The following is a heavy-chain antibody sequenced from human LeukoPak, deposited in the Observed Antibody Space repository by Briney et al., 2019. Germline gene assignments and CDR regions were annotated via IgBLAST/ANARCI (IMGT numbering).Heavy chain of an antibody. D-gene: IGHD3-16*01. Sequence: PGGSLRLPCAASGFIFRDYVMNWAGQAPGKGLEWVAVTSFDESTKHYADSVQGRFTISRDNSKNTLYLQMNSLRAEDTAVYFCARDACWRRSFDYWGQGTLVTVSS. CDR1: GFIFRDYV. CDR3: ARDACWRRSFDY. J-gene: IGHJ4*02. CDR2: TSFDESTK. V-gene: IGHV3-30-3*01.